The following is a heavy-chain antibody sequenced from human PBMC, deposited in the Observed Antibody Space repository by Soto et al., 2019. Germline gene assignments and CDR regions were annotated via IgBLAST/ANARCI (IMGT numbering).Heavy chain of an antibody. CDR2: INAGNGNT. V-gene: IGHV1-3*01. J-gene: IGHJ5*02. Sequence: ASVKVSCKASGYTFTSYAMHWVRQAPGQRLEWMGWINAGNGNTKYSQKFQGRVTITRAKSASTAHMELSSLRSEDTAGYYCARVAFRGVCTNGVCYRGCAPWAQGTLVTVSS. D-gene: IGHD2-8*01. CDR3: ARVAFRGVCTNGVCYRGCAP. CDR1: GYTFTSYA.